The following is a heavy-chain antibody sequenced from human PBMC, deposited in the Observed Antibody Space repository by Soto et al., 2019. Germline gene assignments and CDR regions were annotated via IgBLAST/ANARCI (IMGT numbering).Heavy chain of an antibody. CDR2: VSSTSSHI. CDR1: GFTFSGHT. D-gene: IGHD3-10*01. CDR3: ARCMGYDGSGYAFFDS. Sequence: EVQLVESGGGLVKPGGSLRLSCAASGFTFSGHTINWVRQAPGKGLEWVSSVSSTSSHIYYADSVKGRFTVSRDNAEKARYRQMNSLRAEDTAIYYCARCMGYDGSGYAFFDSWGQGTLVTVSS. J-gene: IGHJ4*02. V-gene: IGHV3-21*01.